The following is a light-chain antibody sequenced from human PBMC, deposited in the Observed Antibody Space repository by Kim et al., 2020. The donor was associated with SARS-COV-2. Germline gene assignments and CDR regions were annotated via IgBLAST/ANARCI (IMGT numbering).Light chain of an antibody. J-gene: IGKJ2*01. CDR3: QQRTNWPPFT. Sequence: LSPGETATLSCRVSQSVSNFFAWYQQKPGQAPRLLIYDASNRAPGIPARFSGSGSVTDFTLTISSLEPEDFAVYYCQQRTNWPPFTFGQGTKLEI. V-gene: IGKV3-11*01. CDR1: QSVSNF. CDR2: DAS.